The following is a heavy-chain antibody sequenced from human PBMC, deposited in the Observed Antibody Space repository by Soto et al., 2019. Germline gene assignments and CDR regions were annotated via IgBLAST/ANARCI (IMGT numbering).Heavy chain of an antibody. CDR1: GFTFIDYG. Sequence: GGSLRLSCAGPGFTFIDYGFHWVRQAPGKGLEWAAMISYDGVDQYYRDSVQGRFTISRDDSKHTVYLQMNSLRTEDTAMYYCARSTYCNGGSCYPQYWGPGTLVTVSS. CDR2: ISYDGVDQ. D-gene: IGHD2-15*01. V-gene: IGHV3-30*03. J-gene: IGHJ4*02. CDR3: ARSTYCNGGSCYPQY.